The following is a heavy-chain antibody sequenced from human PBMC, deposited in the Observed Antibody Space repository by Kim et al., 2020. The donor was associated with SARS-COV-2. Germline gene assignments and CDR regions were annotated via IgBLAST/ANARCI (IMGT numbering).Heavy chain of an antibody. CDR1: GGSFSGYY. J-gene: IGHJ4*02. V-gene: IGHV4-34*01. Sequence: SETLSLTCAVYGGSFSGYYWSWIRQPPGKGLEWIGEINHSGSTNYNPSLKSRVTISVDTSKNQFSLKLSSVTAADTAVYYCARGVRNVRWDQFSDFDYWGQGTLVTVSS. CDR2: INHSGST. D-gene: IGHD1-26*01. CDR3: ARGVRNVRWDQFSDFDY.